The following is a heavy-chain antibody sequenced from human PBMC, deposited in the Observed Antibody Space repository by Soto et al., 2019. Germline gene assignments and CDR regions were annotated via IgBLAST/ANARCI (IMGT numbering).Heavy chain of an antibody. V-gene: IGHV3-23*01. D-gene: IGHD2-8*01. J-gene: IGHJ4*02. CDR2: ISSSGAST. Sequence: GGSLRLSCAASGFTFSNFAMSLVRQAPGKELEWVSTISSSGASTDYADSVKGRFTISRDNSQNTLNLQMNSLRAEDTAIYYCAKNQHAMAHDYWGPGTLVTVSS. CDR1: GFTFSNFA. CDR3: AKNQHAMAHDY.